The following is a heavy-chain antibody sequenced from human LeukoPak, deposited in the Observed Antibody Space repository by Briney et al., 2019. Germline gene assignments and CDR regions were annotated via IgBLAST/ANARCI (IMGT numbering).Heavy chain of an antibody. CDR3: AKSNYYDSSGIGDAFDI. V-gene: IGHV3-7*03. CDR2: IKQDGTER. D-gene: IGHD3-22*01. CDR1: GFTYSDFW. Sequence: GGSLRLSCTSSGFTYSDFWMSWVRQAPGKGLEWVANIKQDGTERYYVDSVKGRFTISRDNAKNSLYLQMNSLRAEDMALYYCAKSNYYDSSGIGDAFDIWGQGTMVTVSS. J-gene: IGHJ3*02.